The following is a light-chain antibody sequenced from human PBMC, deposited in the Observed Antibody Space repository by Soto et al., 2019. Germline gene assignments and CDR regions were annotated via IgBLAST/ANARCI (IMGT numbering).Light chain of an antibody. J-gene: IGKJ2*01. CDR1: QDISNY. V-gene: IGKV1-33*01. Sequence: DIQMTQSPSSLSASVGDRVTITCQASQDISNYLNWYQQKPGKAPKLLINDASTLETGVPSRFSGSRSGTDFTFTISSLQAEDIATYYCQQYDNLPYTFGQGTKLEIK. CDR3: QQYDNLPYT. CDR2: DAS.